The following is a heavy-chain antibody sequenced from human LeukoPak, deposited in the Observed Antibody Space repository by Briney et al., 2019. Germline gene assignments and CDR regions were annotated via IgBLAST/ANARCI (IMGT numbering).Heavy chain of an antibody. CDR2: IIPIFGSA. J-gene: IGHJ3*02. Sequence: SVKVSCKTSGSTFSSYSITWVRQAPGQGLEWMGGIIPIFGSANYAQKFQDRVTITADEPTSTVHLKLTSLTSDDTAVYYCATMMPTTTDAFNIWGQGTMVTVSS. D-gene: IGHD5-24*01. CDR1: GSTFSSYS. CDR3: ATMMPTTTDAFNI. V-gene: IGHV1-69*01.